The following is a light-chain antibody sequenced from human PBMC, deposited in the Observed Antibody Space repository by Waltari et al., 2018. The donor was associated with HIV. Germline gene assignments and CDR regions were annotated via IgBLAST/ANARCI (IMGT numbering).Light chain of an antibody. J-gene: IGKJ4*01. CDR3: LQSSNWPIT. Sequence: DIVLTQSPATLSLSPGERATLSCRASQSVSTYSAWYQQKLGQAPSLLIYDASKRATGAPARFSGSGSGTDFTLTISSLEREDFAVYYCLQSSNWPITFGGGTKVEIK. CDR2: DAS. V-gene: IGKV3-11*01. CDR1: QSVSTY.